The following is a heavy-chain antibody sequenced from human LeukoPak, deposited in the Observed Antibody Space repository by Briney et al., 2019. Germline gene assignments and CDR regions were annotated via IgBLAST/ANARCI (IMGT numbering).Heavy chain of an antibody. Sequence: ASVKVSCKASGYTFTVYHMHWVRQAPGQGLEWMGWINPNSGGTNYAQKFQGRVTMTRDTSISTAYMELSRLRSDDTALYYCTRDVRPRGGIDSWGQGTLVTVSS. CDR3: TRDVRPRGGIDS. V-gene: IGHV1-2*02. D-gene: IGHD3-10*01. J-gene: IGHJ4*02. CDR1: GYTFTVYH. CDR2: INPNSGGT.